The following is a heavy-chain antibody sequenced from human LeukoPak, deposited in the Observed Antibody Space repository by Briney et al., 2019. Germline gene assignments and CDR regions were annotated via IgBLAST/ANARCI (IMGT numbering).Heavy chain of an antibody. V-gene: IGHV3-23*01. D-gene: IGHD4-17*01. CDR3: AKATTMGSYGDPRVYFDY. CDR2: ISGSGGST. Sequence: EPGGSLRLSCAASGFTFSSYAMSWVRQAPGKGLEWVSAISGSGGSTYYADSVKGRFTISRDNSKNTLYLQMNSLRAEDTAVYYCAKATTMGSYGDPRVYFDYWGQGTLVTVSS. J-gene: IGHJ4*02. CDR1: GFTFSSYA.